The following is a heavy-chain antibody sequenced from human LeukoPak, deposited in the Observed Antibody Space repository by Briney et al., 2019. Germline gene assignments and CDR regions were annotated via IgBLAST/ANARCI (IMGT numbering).Heavy chain of an antibody. V-gene: IGHV3-23*01. CDR2: ISPTGGTP. CDR1: GFTFSNYA. CDR3: AKRIAAPPRSFDY. Sequence: GGSLRLSCAASGFTFSNYAMTWVRQAPGKGLEWVSTISPTGGTPYYADSVKGRFTISRDNSKNTLYLQMNSVRAEDTAVYYCAKRIAAPPRSFDYWGQGILVTVSS. J-gene: IGHJ4*02. D-gene: IGHD6-6*01.